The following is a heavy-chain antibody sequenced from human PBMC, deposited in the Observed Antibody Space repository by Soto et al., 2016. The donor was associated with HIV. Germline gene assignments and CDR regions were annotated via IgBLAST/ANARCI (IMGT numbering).Heavy chain of an antibody. V-gene: IGHV4-39*01. D-gene: IGHD4-17*01. Sequence: QLQLQESGPGLVKPSETLSLTCTVSGASINNINYLWAWIRQPPGKGLEWIGSVYYSGKNYFNPSLQSRVTISVDTSKNQLSVTLTSVTATDTAVYYCARLPTVTLLFDSWGQGSLVTVSS. CDR2: VYYSGKN. CDR3: ARLPTVTLLFDS. J-gene: IGHJ4*02. CDR1: GASINNINYL.